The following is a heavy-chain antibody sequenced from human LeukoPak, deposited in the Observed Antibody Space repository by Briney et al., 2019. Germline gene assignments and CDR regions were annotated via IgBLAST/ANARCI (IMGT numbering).Heavy chain of an antibody. Sequence: PGGSLRLSCAASGFTFSSYGMHWVRQAPGKGLEWVAVIWYDGSNKYYADSVKGRFTISRDNSKNTLYLQMNSQRAEDTAVYYCAREGTDIVATITEWAFDIWGQGTMVTVSA. CDR3: AREGTDIVATITEWAFDI. V-gene: IGHV3-33*01. CDR1: GFTFSSYG. CDR2: IWYDGSNK. D-gene: IGHD5-12*01. J-gene: IGHJ3*02.